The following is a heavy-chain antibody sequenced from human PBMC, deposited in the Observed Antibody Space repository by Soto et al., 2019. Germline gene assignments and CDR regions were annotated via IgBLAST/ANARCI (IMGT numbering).Heavy chain of an antibody. J-gene: IGHJ4*02. D-gene: IGHD3-22*01. CDR2: ISSSGSII. V-gene: IGHV3-11*01. CDR3: ARDVGYYDSDGYFDY. Sequence: GRSLRLSCPASVFTFRDYYMSWIRQAPGKGLVCASYISSSGSIIYYADSVKGRVTISRDIAKNLLYLHMISLRAEDTAVYYCARDVGYYDSDGYFDYWGQGTLVTVSS. CDR1: VFTFRDYY.